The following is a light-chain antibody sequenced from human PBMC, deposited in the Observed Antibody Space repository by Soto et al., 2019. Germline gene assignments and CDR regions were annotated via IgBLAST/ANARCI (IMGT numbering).Light chain of an antibody. J-gene: IGKJ5*01. CDR3: KQYGSSPPIX. CDR2: GAS. V-gene: IGKV3-20*01. Sequence: ETLLTQSPGTLSLSPGERATLSCRASQSVSSSYLAWYQQRPGQAPRLLIYGASFRATGIPDRFSGSGSGTVFTLTISKLEPQDFAVSYCKQYGSSPPIXFXQXXXLEIK. CDR1: QSVSSSY.